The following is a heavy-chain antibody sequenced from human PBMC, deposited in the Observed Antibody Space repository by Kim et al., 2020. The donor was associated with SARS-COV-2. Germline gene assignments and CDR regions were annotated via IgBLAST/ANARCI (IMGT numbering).Heavy chain of an antibody. J-gene: IGHJ4*02. CDR3: ARDLVTMVRGQDY. D-gene: IGHD3-10*01. V-gene: IGHV4-39*02. Sequence: SETLSLTCTVSGGSISSSSYYWGWIRQPPGKGLEWIGSIYYSGSTYYNPSLKSRVTISVDTSKNQFSLKLSSVTAADTAVYYCARDLVTMVRGQDYWGQGTLVTVSS. CDR1: GGSISSSSYY. CDR2: IYYSGST.